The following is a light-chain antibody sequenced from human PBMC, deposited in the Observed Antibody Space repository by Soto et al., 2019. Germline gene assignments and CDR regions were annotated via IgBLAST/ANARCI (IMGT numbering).Light chain of an antibody. J-gene: IGKJ4*01. CDR2: GAS. CDR3: KQYDRXPLT. Sequence: EIVLTQSPRTLSLSRGERATLSWRAMQSVRSSNLAWYQQQPGQAPRLLIYGASSRATGIPDRFSGSGSGADFTLTISRLEPEDFAVYHFKQYDRXPLTCGGGTKV. V-gene: IGKV3-20*01. CDR1: QSVRSSN.